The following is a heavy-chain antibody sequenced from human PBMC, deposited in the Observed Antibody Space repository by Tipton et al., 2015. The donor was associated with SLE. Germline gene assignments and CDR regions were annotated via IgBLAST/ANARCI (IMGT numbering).Heavy chain of an antibody. CDR2: IYYSGST. V-gene: IGHV4-59*12. D-gene: IGHD1-26*01. CDR3: ARDFWSQIVGAGGAFHI. CDR1: GGSISSYY. Sequence: TLSLTCTVSGGSISSYYWSWIRQPPGKGLGWIGYIYYSGSTNYNPSLKSRVTISVDTSKNQFSLKLSSVTAADTAVYYCARDFWSQIVGAGGAFHIWGQGTMVTVSS. J-gene: IGHJ3*02.